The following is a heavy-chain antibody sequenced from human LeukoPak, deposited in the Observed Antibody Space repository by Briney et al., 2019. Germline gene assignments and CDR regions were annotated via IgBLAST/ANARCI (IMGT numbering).Heavy chain of an antibody. CDR3: TRSNWGSSGAFDF. J-gene: IGHJ3*01. CDR2: FDPEDGKT. D-gene: IGHD7-27*01. CDR1: GDTLSELS. Sequence: ASVKVSCKVSGDTLSELSMHWVRRAPGKGLEWMGGFDPEDGKTVYSQKLQGRVTMTEDTSTDTAYMQLSSLTSEDTAVYYCTRSNWGSSGAFDFWGQGTMVTVSS. V-gene: IGHV1-24*01.